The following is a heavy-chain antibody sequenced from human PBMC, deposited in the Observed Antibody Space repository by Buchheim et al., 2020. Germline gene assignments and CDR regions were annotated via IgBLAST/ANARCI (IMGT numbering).Heavy chain of an antibody. Sequence: QVQLVESGGGVVQPGRSLRLSCAASGFTFSSYGMHWVRQAPGKGLEWVAVISYDGSNKYYADSVKGRFTISRDNSKNTLYLQMNSLGAEDTAVYYCAKAIGPSSGYYYIHDAFDIWGQGT. D-gene: IGHD3-22*01. CDR3: AKAIGPSSGYYYIHDAFDI. CDR1: GFTFSSYG. J-gene: IGHJ3*02. V-gene: IGHV3-30*18. CDR2: ISYDGSNK.